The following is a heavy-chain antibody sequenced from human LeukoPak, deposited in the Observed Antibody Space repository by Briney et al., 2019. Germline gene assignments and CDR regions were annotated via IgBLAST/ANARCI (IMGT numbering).Heavy chain of an antibody. D-gene: IGHD3-22*01. CDR3: ARESAYYYDSSGYFDY. V-gene: IGHV4-61*01. CDR1: GGSVSSGSYY. CDR2: IYYSGST. J-gene: IGHJ4*02. Sequence: SETLSLTCTVSGGSVSSGSYYWSWTRQPPGKGLEWIGYIYYSGSTNYNPSLKSRVTISVDTSKNQFSLKLSSVTAADTAVYYCARESAYYYDSSGYFDYWGQGTLVTVSS.